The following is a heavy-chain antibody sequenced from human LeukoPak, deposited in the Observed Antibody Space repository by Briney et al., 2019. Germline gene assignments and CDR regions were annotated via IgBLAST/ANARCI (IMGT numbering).Heavy chain of an antibody. V-gene: IGHV4-39*02. CDR2: MSYAGHT. CDR3: ARDTYLYRGGSDY. D-gene: IGHD3-10*01. CDR1: GGSIIIDNHY. Sequence: PSETLSLTCTVSGGSIIIDNHYWSWIRQPPGKGLLWIGSMSYAGHTYYNPSLQSRVTISVDTSKNQFSLNLASVTAADTAIYYCARDTYLYRGGSDYWGLGTLVTVSS. J-gene: IGHJ4*02.